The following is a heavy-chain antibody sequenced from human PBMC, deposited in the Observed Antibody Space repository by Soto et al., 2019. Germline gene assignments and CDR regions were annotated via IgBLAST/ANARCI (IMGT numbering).Heavy chain of an antibody. CDR2: INWNGSST. CDR1: GFTFDDYG. J-gene: IGHJ6*02. V-gene: IGHV3-20*04. CDR3: ARIGWKPDFSYYYGMDV. D-gene: IGHD1-1*01. Sequence: GGSLRLSCAASGFTFDDYGMSWVRQAPGKGLEWVSGINWNGSSTGYADSVKGRFTISRDNARNTLYLQMNSLRAEDTAVYYCARIGWKPDFSYYYGMDVWGQGTTVTVSS.